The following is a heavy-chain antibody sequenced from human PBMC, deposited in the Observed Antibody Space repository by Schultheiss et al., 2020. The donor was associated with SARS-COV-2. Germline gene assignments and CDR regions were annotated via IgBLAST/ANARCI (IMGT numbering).Heavy chain of an antibody. Sequence: GGSLRLSCAASGFTFSSYAMSWVRQAPGKGLEWVSAISGSGGSTYYADSVKGRFTISRDNAKNSLYLQMNSLRAEDTAVYYCARDIEGHYDILTGYPDYWGQGTLVTVSS. V-gene: IGHV3-23*01. D-gene: IGHD3-9*01. CDR3: ARDIEGHYDILTGYPDY. J-gene: IGHJ4*02. CDR1: GFTFSSYA. CDR2: ISGSGGST.